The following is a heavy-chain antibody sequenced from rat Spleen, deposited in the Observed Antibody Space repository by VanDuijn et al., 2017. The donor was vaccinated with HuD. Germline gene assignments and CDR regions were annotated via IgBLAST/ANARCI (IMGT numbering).Heavy chain of an antibody. J-gene: IGHJ2*01. CDR1: GFTFSNYG. D-gene: IGHD4-4*01. CDR2: ISTGGGNI. V-gene: IGHV5S13*01. Sequence: EVQLVESGGGLVQPGRSLKLSCAASGFTFSNYGMAWVRQAPTKGLEWVASISTGGGNIYYRDSVKGRFTISRDNAKNTLYLQMDSLRSEDTATYYCARRNSGSYYFDYWGHGVMVTVSS. CDR3: ARRNSGSYYFDY.